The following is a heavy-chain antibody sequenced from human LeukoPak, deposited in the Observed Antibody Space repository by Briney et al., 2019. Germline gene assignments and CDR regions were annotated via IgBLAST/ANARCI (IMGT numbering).Heavy chain of an antibody. Sequence: GGSLRLSCAASGFTVSSNYMSWVRQAPGKGLEWVSVIYSGGSTYYADSVKGRFTISRDNSKNTLYLQMNSQRAGDTAVYYCARTGRDGYSYYFDYWGQGTLVTVSS. V-gene: IGHV3-53*01. J-gene: IGHJ4*02. CDR1: GFTVSSNY. D-gene: IGHD5-24*01. CDR3: ARTGRDGYSYYFDY. CDR2: IYSGGST.